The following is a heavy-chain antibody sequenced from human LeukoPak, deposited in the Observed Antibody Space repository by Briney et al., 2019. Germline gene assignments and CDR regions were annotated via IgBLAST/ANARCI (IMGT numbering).Heavy chain of an antibody. CDR3: AKAPVTTCRGAFCYPFDY. CDR1: GSTFSHDA. Sequence: GGSLRLSCTVSGSTFSHDAMSWVRQAPGKGLEWVSAISDTGNTYHADSVKGRFTISRDSSKNTLFLQMNRLRPEDAAVYYCAKAPVTTCRGAFCYPFDYWGLGTLVTVSS. J-gene: IGHJ4*02. D-gene: IGHD2-15*01. CDR2: ISDTGNT. V-gene: IGHV3-23*01.